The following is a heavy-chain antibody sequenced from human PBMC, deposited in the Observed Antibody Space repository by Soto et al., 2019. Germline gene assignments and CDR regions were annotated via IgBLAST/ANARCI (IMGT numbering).Heavy chain of an antibody. CDR3: ARGRSPSGAFDI. J-gene: IGHJ3*02. V-gene: IGHV3-13*01. Sequence: GWSLRLSCASSVLTFISYDMHWVRQATGKGLEWVSAIGTAGDTYYPGSVKGRFTISRENAKNSLYLQMNSLRAGDTAVYYCARGRSPSGAFDIWGQGTMVTVS. CDR1: VLTFISYD. CDR2: IGTAGDT.